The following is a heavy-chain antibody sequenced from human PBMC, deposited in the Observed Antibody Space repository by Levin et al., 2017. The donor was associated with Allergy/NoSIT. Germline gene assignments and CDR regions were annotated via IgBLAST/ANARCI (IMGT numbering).Heavy chain of an antibody. V-gene: IGHV1-46*01. CDR3: AREGGGSTSGGYRAFDI. CDR2: INPSGGST. CDR1: GYTFTSYY. J-gene: IGHJ3*02. D-gene: IGHD2-2*01. Sequence: GESLKISCKASGYTFTSYYMHWVRQAPGQGLEWMGIINPSGGSTSYAQKFQGRVTMTRDTSTSTVYMELSSLRSEDTAVYYCAREGGGSTSGGYRAFDIWGQGTMVTVSS.